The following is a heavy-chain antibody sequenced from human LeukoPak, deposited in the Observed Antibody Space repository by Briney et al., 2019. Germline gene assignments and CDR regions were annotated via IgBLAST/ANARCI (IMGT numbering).Heavy chain of an antibody. CDR1: GGTFSSYA. D-gene: IGHD4-17*01. J-gene: IGHJ4*02. Sequence: GASVKVSCKASGGTFSSYAISWVRQAPGQGLEWMGRIIPILGIANYAQKFQGRVTITADKSTSTAYMELSSLRSEDTAVYYCARGTYGDYVWESSGYYFDYWGQGTLVTVSS. CDR3: ARGTYGDYVWESSGYYFDY. V-gene: IGHV1-69*04. CDR2: IIPILGIA.